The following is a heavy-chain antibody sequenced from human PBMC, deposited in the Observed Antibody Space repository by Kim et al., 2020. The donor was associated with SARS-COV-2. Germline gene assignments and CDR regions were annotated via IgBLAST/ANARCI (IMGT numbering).Heavy chain of an antibody. Sequence: SVKVSCKASGGTFSSYAISWVRQAPGQGLEWMGGIIPIFGTANYAQKFQGRVTITADESTSTAYMELSSLRSEDTAVYYCARTYRAGATTNFDYWGQGTLVTVSS. CDR3: ARTYRAGATTNFDY. CDR2: IIPIFGTA. D-gene: IGHD1-26*01. J-gene: IGHJ4*02. CDR1: GGTFSSYA. V-gene: IGHV1-69*13.